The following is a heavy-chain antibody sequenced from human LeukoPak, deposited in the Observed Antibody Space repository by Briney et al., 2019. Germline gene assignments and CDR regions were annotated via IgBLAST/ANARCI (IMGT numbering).Heavy chain of an antibody. V-gene: IGHV1-46*01. CDR1: GYYFINHY. J-gene: IGHJ5*02. CDR3: RPVNSWFVP. CDR2: IRPGGGNT. Sequence: ASVKVSSKASGYYFINHYIHWVRQAPGQGLQWMGVIRPGGGNTGYAQNFHVRVSLTSDTSTSTAYMELSSLRPEDTAVYCTRPVNSWFVPWGQGTPLTVPS. D-gene: IGHD3-3*01.